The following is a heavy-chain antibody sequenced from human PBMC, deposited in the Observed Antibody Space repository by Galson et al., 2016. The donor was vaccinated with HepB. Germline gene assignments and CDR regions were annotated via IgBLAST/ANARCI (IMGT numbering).Heavy chain of an antibody. V-gene: IGHV3-21*01. CDR3: ARAGSGTSKYYHYYGMDV. Sequence: SLRLSCAASGFTFGSNGMNWVRQAPGKGLEWVSPISSSSNYIYYADSVKGRFTISRDNAKNSLYLQMNSLRAEDTAVYFCARAGSGTSKYYHYYGMDVWGQGTTVTVSS. CDR1: GFTFGSNG. CDR2: ISSSSNYI. D-gene: IGHD3-10*01. J-gene: IGHJ6*02.